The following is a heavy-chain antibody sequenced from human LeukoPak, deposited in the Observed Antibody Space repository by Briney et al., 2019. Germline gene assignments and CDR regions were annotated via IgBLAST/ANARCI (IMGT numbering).Heavy chain of an antibody. CDR3: ARGLPYSSSWYVY. V-gene: IGHV4-39*01. Sequence: SETLSLTCTVSGGSISSSSYYWGWIRQPPGKGLEWIGSIYYSGSTYYNPSLKSRVTISVDTSKNQFSLKLSSVTAADTAVYYCARGLPYSSSWYVYWGQGTLVTVSS. CDR2: IYYSGST. CDR1: GGSISSSSYY. J-gene: IGHJ4*02. D-gene: IGHD6-13*01.